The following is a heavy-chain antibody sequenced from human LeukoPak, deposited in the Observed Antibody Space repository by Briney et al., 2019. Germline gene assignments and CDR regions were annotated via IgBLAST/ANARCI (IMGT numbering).Heavy chain of an antibody. V-gene: IGHV1-69*05. CDR3: ARAPKFRGVIIQAEFDP. J-gene: IGHJ5*02. CDR2: IIPIFGTA. CDR1: GGTFSSYA. Sequence: SVKVSCKASGGTFSSYAISWVRQAPGQGLEWMGGIIPIFGTANYAQKFRGRVTITTDESTSTAYMELSSLRSEDTAVYYCARAPKFRGVIIQAEFDPWGQGTLVTVS. D-gene: IGHD3-10*01.